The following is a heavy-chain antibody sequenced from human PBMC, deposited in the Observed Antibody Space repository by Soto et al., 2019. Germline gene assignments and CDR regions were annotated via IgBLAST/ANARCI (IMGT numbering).Heavy chain of an antibody. V-gene: IGHV1-69*12. J-gene: IGHJ5*02. Sequence: QVQLVQSGAEVKKPGSSVKVSCKASGGTFSSYAVNWVRQAPGQGLEWVGGIIPASGAADYAQKFRARVTITADESTTTAYMGLNRLRSEDTAVYYCALDSSGGALLFDRWGQGTLVTVSS. CDR2: IIPASGAA. D-gene: IGHD3-22*01. CDR3: ALDSSGGALLFDR. CDR1: GGTFSSYA.